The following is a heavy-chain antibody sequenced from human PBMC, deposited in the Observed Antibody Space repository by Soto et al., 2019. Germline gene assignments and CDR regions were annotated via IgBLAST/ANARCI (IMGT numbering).Heavy chain of an antibody. Sequence: SETLSLTCTLAGGSISSYYWGWIRQHPGKGLEWIGDIYYSGSTNYNPSLKSRVTISVAPSKSQFSRKLSSGPAADTAVYYCASRSINLMGYGLDYYMDVWGKGTTVPASS. V-gene: IGHV4-59*01. CDR2: IYYSGST. J-gene: IGHJ6*03. CDR3: ASRSINLMGYGLDYYMDV. CDR1: GGSISSYY. D-gene: IGHD5-12*01.